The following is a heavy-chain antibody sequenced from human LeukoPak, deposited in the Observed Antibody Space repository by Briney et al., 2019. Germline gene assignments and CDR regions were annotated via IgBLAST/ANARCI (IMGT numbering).Heavy chain of an antibody. CDR1: GFTFSSYA. D-gene: IGHD3-3*01. CDR2: ISYDGSNK. J-gene: IGHJ4*02. V-gene: IGHV3-30-3*01. CDR3: ARGAEDFWSGIGDY. Sequence: GRSLRLSCAASGFTFSSYAMHWVRQAPGKGLEWVAVISYDGSNKYYADSVKGRFTISRDNSKNTLYLQMNSLRAEDTAVYYCARGAEDFWSGIGDYWGQGTLVTVSS.